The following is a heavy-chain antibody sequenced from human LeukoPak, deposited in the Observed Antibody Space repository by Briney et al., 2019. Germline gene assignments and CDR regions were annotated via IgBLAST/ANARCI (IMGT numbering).Heavy chain of an antibody. Sequence: SETLSLTCAVYGGSFSGYYWSWIRQPPGRGLEWIGEINHSGSTNYNPSLKSRVTISVDTSKNQFSLKLSSVTAADTAVYYCARVRYWGQGTLVTVSS. CDR1: GGSFSGYY. J-gene: IGHJ4*02. V-gene: IGHV4-34*01. CDR3: ARVRY. CDR2: INHSGST.